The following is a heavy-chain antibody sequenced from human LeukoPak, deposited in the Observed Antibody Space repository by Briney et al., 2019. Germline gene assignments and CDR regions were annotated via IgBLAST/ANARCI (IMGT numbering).Heavy chain of an antibody. V-gene: IGHV4-59*11. CDR3: ARVLQNCYHMDV. J-gene: IGHJ6*03. D-gene: IGHD3-3*01. CDR1: GVSINSHY. CDR2: IYDSGSA. Sequence: PSETLSLTCTVSGVSINSHYWSWIRQPPGKGLEWIGFIYDSGSANYKSSLKSRVTMTVDTSKNQFSLKLNSVSAADTAVYYCARVLQNCYHMDVWGKGTTVTVSS.